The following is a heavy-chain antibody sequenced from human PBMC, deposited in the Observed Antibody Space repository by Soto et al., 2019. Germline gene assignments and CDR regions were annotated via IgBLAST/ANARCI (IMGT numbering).Heavy chain of an antibody. D-gene: IGHD6-19*01. Sequence: ASVKVSCKASGYTFTSYCISWVRQAPGQGLEWMGWISAYNGNTNYAQKLQGRVTMTTDTSTSTAYMELRSLGSDDTAVYYCARDSVAGSLSWSGPWGQGTLVTVSS. CDR1: GYTFTSYC. CDR3: ARDSVAGSLSWSGP. J-gene: IGHJ5*02. V-gene: IGHV1-18*01. CDR2: ISAYNGNT.